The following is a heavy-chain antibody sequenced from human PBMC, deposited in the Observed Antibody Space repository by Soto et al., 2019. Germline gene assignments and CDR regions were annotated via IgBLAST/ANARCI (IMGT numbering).Heavy chain of an antibody. J-gene: IGHJ6*02. V-gene: IGHV1-24*01. Sequence: ASVKVSCKVSGYTLTELSMHWVRQAPGKGLEWMGGFDPEDGETIYAQKFQGRVTMTEDTSTDTAYMELSSLRSEDTAVYYCATGGRHDSSGYYLPFSGMDVWGQGTTVTVSS. D-gene: IGHD3-22*01. CDR1: GYTLTELS. CDR3: ATGGRHDSSGYYLPFSGMDV. CDR2: FDPEDGET.